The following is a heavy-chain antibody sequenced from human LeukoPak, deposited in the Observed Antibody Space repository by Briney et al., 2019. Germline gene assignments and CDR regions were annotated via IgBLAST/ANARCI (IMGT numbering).Heavy chain of an antibody. CDR2: ISYDGSNK. CDR3: AKDPRVYSSSWYFDY. J-gene: IGHJ4*02. Sequence: GGSLRLSCAASGFTFSSYGMHWVRQAPGKGLEWVAVISYDGSNKYYADSVKGRFTISRDNSKNTLYLQVNSLRAEDTAVYYCAKDPRVYSSSWYFDYWGQGTLVTVSS. V-gene: IGHV3-30*18. D-gene: IGHD6-13*01. CDR1: GFTFSSYG.